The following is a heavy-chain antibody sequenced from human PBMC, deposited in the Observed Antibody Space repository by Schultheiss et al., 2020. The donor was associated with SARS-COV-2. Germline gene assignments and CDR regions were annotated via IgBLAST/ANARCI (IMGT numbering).Heavy chain of an antibody. J-gene: IGHJ6*03. V-gene: IGHV3-72*01. D-gene: IGHD2-21*01. CDR3: ARVLAYCGGDCLTHGGYYYYYYMDV. CDR1: GFTFSDHY. CDR2: TRNKANSYTT. Sequence: GWSLRLSCAASGFTFSDHYMDWVRQAPGKGLEWVGRTRNKANSYTTEYAASVKGRFTISRDDSKNSLYLQMNSLKIEDTAVYYCARVLAYCGGDCLTHGGYYYYYYMDVWGKGTTVTVSS.